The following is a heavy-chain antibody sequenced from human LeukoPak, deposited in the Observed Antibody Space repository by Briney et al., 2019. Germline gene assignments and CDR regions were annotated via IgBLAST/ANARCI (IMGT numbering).Heavy chain of an antibody. CDR3: TRGDNGSDACYG. J-gene: IGHJ4*02. Sequence: GGSLRLPCTASGYPYCHYAVSGLRQAPGKGLEWVGFIRSKAYGGTTEYAASVKGRFTISRDDSKSIAYLQMNSLKTEDTAVYSCTRGDNGSDACYGRGQGTLVTVSS. CDR1: GYPYCHYA. V-gene: IGHV3-49*03. CDR2: IRSKAYGGTT. D-gene: IGHD1-26*01.